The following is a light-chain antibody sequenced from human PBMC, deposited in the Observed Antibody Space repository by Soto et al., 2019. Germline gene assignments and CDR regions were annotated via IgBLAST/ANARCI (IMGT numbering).Light chain of an antibody. CDR1: QSVVNKY. V-gene: IGKV3-20*01. J-gene: IGKJ1*01. CDR3: QQYDRYPLT. CDR2: AAS. Sequence: EIVLTQSPGTLSLSPGERATLSCRASQSVVNKYVAWQQQKPGQTPSLLFYAASSIATGIPNRFSGSGSETYFTLTITRLEPEDFAAYYCQQYDRYPLTFGEGTKVEIK.